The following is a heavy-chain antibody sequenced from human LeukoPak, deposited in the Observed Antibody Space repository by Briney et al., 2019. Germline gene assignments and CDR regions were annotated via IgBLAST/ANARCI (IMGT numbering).Heavy chain of an antibody. CDR1: GDSVSSNSAA. CDR2: TYYRSKWYN. J-gene: IGHJ4*02. Sequence: SQTLSLTCAISGDSVSSNSAAWNWIRQSPSRGLEWLGRTYYRSKWYNDYAVSMKSRITINPDTSKNQFSLQLNSVTPEDTAVYYCARTTRPQFWGKTDFDYWGQGTLVTVSS. D-gene: IGHD7-27*01. V-gene: IGHV6-1*01. CDR3: ARTTRPQFWGKTDFDY.